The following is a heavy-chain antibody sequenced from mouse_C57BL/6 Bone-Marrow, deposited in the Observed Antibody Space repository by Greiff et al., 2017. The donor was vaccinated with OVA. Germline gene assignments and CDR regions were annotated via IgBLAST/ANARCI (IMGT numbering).Heavy chain of an antibody. V-gene: IGHV14-4*01. J-gene: IGHJ2*01. CDR1: GFNIKDDY. Sequence: VQLKESGAELVRPGASVKLSCTASGFNIKDDYMHWVKQRPEQGLEWIGWIDPENGDTEYASKFQGKATITADTYSNTAYLQLSSLTSEDTAVYYCTTEGSMYYFDYWGQGTTLTVSS. CDR3: TTEGSMYYFDY. D-gene: IGHD1-1*01. CDR2: IDPENGDT.